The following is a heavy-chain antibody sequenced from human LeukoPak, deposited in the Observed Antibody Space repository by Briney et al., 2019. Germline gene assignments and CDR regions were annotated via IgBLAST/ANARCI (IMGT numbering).Heavy chain of an antibody. Sequence: GGSLRLSCAASGFTSSSYDMHWVRQATGKGLEWVSAIGTAGDTYYPGSVKGRFTISRENAKNSLYLQMNSLRAGDTAVYYCARGSSSWYYYYGMDIWGQGTTVTVSS. CDR3: ARGSSSWYYYYGMDI. D-gene: IGHD6-13*01. CDR1: GFTSSSYD. J-gene: IGHJ6*02. CDR2: IGTAGDT. V-gene: IGHV3-13*01.